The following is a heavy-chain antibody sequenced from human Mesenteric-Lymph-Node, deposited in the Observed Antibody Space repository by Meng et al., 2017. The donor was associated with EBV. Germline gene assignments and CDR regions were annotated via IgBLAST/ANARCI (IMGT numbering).Heavy chain of an antibody. CDR3: ARVSSGWYSFDY. Sequence: EGKVVESGGGLFQPGGSLQLSGAASGFTFSSYWMHWVRQAPGKGLVWVSRINSDGSSTSYADSVKGRFTISRDNAKNTLYLQMNSLRAEDTAVYYCARVSSGWYSFDYWGQGTLVTVSS. CDR1: GFTFSSYW. CDR2: INSDGSST. J-gene: IGHJ4*02. D-gene: IGHD6-19*01. V-gene: IGHV3-74*01.